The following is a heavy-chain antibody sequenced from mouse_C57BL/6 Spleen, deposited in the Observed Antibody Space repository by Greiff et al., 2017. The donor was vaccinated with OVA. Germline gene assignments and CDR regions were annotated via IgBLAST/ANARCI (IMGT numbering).Heavy chain of an antibody. J-gene: IGHJ2*01. Sequence: QVQLQQSGAELVRPGPSVKVSCKASGYAFTTYWIEWVKQRPGQGLEWIGVINPGSGGTNYNEKFKGKATLTADKSSSTAYMQLSSLTSEDSAGYFCARGNYWGQGTTLTVSS. CDR3: ARGNY. V-gene: IGHV1-54*01. CDR1: GYAFTTYW. CDR2: INPGSGGT.